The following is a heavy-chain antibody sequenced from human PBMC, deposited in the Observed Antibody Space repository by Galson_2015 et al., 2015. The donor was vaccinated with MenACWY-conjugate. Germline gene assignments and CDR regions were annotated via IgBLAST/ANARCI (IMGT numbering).Heavy chain of an antibody. Sequence: SLRLSCAASGFTFGDYAMRWVRQAPGKGLEWVSGISWNSGSVCYADSVRGRFTISRDNAKNSLYLQMNSLRAEDTAMYYCTKDMASIVGATTADGYCCCGMDVWGQGTLVTVSS. D-gene: IGHD1-26*01. V-gene: IGHV3-9*01. CDR3: TKDMASIVGATTADGYCCCGMDV. CDR1: GFTFGDYA. J-gene: IGHJ6*02. CDR2: ISWNSGSV.